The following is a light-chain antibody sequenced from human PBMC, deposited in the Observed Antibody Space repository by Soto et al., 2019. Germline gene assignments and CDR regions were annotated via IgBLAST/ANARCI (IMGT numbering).Light chain of an antibody. Sequence: DVVMTQTPPSLSVAPGQPASISCKSSQSLLHITGETFLFWYLQKPGQSPQLLIYEVSTRVSGVPDRFSGSGSGTDFTLEISRVETDDVGIYYCMHSTQLPPPFGQGTRLGIE. J-gene: IGKJ5*01. V-gene: IGKV2D-29*02. CDR2: EVS. CDR3: MHSTQLPPP. CDR1: QSLLHITGETF.